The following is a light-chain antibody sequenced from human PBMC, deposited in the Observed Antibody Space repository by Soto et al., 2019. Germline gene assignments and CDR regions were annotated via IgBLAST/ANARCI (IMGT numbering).Light chain of an antibody. V-gene: IGKV3-15*01. CDR1: QSVSSN. Sequence: EIVMTQSPATLSVSPGERATLSCRASQSVSSNLAWYQQKPGQAPRLLIYGASTRATGIPARFSGSGSGTEFTLIISSLQSEDFALYYCQQYNKWPPYTFGQGTKLEIK. J-gene: IGKJ2*01. CDR2: GAS. CDR3: QQYNKWPPYT.